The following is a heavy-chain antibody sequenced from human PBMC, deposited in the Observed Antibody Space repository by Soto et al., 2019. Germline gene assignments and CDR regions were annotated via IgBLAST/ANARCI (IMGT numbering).Heavy chain of an antibody. Sequence: QVQLVESGGGVVQPGRSLRLSCAASGFTFSSYAMHWVRQAPGKGLEWVAVISYDGSNKYYADSVKGRFTISRDNXKNTLDLQMNSLRAEDTAVYYCARVTGNMEVGMDVWGQGTTVTVSS. V-gene: IGHV3-30-3*01. D-gene: IGHD3-10*01. J-gene: IGHJ6*02. CDR1: GFTFSSYA. CDR2: ISYDGSNK. CDR3: ARVTGNMEVGMDV.